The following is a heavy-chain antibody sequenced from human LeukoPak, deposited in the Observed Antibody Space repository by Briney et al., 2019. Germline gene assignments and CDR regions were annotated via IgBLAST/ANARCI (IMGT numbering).Heavy chain of an antibody. J-gene: IGHJ4*02. V-gene: IGHV3-33*01. CDR3: ARDGIDCSSTSCYGGVFDY. Sequence: GRSLRLSCAASGFTFSSYGMHWARQAPGKGLEWVAVIWYDGSNKYYADSVKGRFTISRDNSKNTLYLQMNSLRAEDTAVYYCARDGIDCSSTSCYGGVFDYWGQGTLVTVSS. CDR2: IWYDGSNK. D-gene: IGHD2-2*01. CDR1: GFTFSSYG.